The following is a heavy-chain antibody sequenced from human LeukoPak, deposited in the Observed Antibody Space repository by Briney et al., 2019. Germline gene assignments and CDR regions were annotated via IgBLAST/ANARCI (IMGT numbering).Heavy chain of an antibody. D-gene: IGHD6-13*01. J-gene: IGHJ4*02. CDR1: GGSFSGYY. CDR3: AGLAAAGAYFDY. CDR2: INHSGST. Sequence: SETLSLTCAVYGGSFSGYYWSWIRQPPGKGPEWIGEINHSGSTNYNPSLKSRVTISVDTSKNQFSLKLSSVTAADTAVYYCAGLAAAGAYFDYWGQGTLVTVSS. V-gene: IGHV4-34*01.